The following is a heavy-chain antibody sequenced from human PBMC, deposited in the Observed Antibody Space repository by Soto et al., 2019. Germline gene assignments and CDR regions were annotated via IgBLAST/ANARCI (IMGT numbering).Heavy chain of an antibody. CDR2: ISGSGGST. V-gene: IGHV3-23*01. Sequence: GGSVRLSCAASGFTLCSYALSWVRQAPGKGLEWVSAISGSGGSTYYADSVKGRFTISRDNSKNTLYLQMNSLRAEDTAVYYCAKNPASNYEYYFAYRGQGTLVTVSS. J-gene: IGHJ4*02. CDR1: GFTLCSYA. D-gene: IGHD4-4*01. CDR3: AKNPASNYEYYFAY.